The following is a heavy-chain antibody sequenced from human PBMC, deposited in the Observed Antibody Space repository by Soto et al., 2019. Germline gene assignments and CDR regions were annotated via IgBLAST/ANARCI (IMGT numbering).Heavy chain of an antibody. V-gene: IGHV3-30*03. Sequence: LRLSCDSPGLTLSNYCMHSVRQAPGKGLEWVAVISFDGSNKYYADSVKGRFTISRDNSKNTLYLQMHSLRAEDTAVYYCATTFYSGPDWGQGTLVTVSS. CDR2: ISFDGSNK. J-gene: IGHJ4*02. D-gene: IGHD5-12*01. CDR1: GLTLSNYC. CDR3: ATTFYSGPD.